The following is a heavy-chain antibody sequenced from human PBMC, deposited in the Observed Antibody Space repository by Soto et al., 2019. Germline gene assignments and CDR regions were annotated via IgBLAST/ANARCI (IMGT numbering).Heavy chain of an antibody. CDR2: INPNNGGT. CDR3: ARASGVYDAFDI. D-gene: IGHD4-17*01. Sequence: QVQLVQSGAEVKKPGASVKVSCNASGSTLTGYYMHWVRQAPGQGLEWMGWINPNNGGTKYAQKFQGSVTMTRDTAISTAYVELSRLRSDDTAVYYCARASGVYDAFDIWGQGTMVSVSS. J-gene: IGHJ3*02. CDR1: GSTLTGYY. V-gene: IGHV1-2*02.